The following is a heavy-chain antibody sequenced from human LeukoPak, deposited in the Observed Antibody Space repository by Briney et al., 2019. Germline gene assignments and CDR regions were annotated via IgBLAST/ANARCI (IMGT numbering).Heavy chain of an antibody. CDR1: GGPIIASY. CDR2: THYSGTG. CDR3: ARVRFYDTTGYSTSYYLDY. D-gene: IGHD3-22*01. V-gene: IGHV4-59*01. Sequence: PSETLSPTCAVSGGPIIASYWSWIRQPPGKGLEWIGYTHYSGTGNYNPSLKSRVTISIDTSKNRFSLRLTSVTAADTAVYYCARVRFYDTTGYSTSYYLDYWGQGALVTVSS. J-gene: IGHJ4*02.